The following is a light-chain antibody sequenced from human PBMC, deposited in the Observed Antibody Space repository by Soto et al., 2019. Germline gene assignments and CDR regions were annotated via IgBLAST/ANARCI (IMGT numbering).Light chain of an antibody. CDR3: QQLNSYPLT. V-gene: IGKV1-12*01. Sequence: DIQVTQSTSSVSASVGDRFTITGRAGQDIGSWVTWYQHKTGKAPKLLISTASTLQSGVPSRFSGSGSGTDFTLTISSLQPEDFATYYCQQLNSYPLTFGGGTK. CDR2: TAS. CDR1: QDIGSW. J-gene: IGKJ4*01.